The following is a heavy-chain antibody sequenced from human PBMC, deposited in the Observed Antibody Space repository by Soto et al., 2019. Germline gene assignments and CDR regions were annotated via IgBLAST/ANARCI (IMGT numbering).Heavy chain of an antibody. CDR2: IRSKANSYAT. D-gene: IGHD6-13*01. Sequence: EVQLVESGGGLVQPGGPLKLSCAASGFTFSGSAMHWVRQASGKGLEWVGRIRSKANSYATAYAASVKGRFTISRDDSKNTAYLQMNSLKTEDTAVYYCTRLSSSWYGDYWGQGTLVTVSS. CDR3: TRLSSSWYGDY. CDR1: GFTFSGSA. V-gene: IGHV3-73*01. J-gene: IGHJ4*02.